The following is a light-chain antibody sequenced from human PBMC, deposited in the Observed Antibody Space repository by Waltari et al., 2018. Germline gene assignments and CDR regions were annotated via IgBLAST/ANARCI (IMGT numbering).Light chain of an antibody. J-gene: IGLJ2*01. CDR2: RNK. CDR3: AAWDDSLSGLVV. Sequence: QSVMTQPPSASGTHGRRVTITCSGSSSNIGGNYVYSSQQPPGTAPKLLIYRNKQRPSGVPDRFSGSKSGTSASLAISGLRSEDEADYYCAAWDDSLSGLVVFGGGTKLTVL. V-gene: IGLV1-47*01. CDR1: SSNIGGNY.